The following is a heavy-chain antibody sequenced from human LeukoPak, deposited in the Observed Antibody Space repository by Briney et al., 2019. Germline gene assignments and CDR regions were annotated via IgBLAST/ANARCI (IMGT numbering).Heavy chain of an antibody. Sequence: GATEKDSCKASEYTFTNYYMHCVRQATRQGLEWMGLINPSGGSTSYAQKFQGRVTRTREISTSTVYLELSSLTSEDTAVYYCARGASGSYHNPPSSYWGQGTLVTVSS. CDR3: ARGASGSYHNPPSSY. CDR1: EYTFTNYY. V-gene: IGHV1-46*01. D-gene: IGHD1-26*01. CDR2: INPSGGST. J-gene: IGHJ4*02.